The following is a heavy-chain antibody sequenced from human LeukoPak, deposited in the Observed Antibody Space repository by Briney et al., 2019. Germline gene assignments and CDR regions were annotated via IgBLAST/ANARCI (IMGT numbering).Heavy chain of an antibody. Sequence: SETLSLTCTVSGGSISSSSYYWGWIRQPPGKGLEWIGSIYYSGSTYYNPSLKSRVTISVDTSKNQFSLKLSSVTAADTAVYYCARDGGVAGTVYWGQGALVTISS. V-gene: IGHV4-39*07. J-gene: IGHJ4*02. CDR2: IYYSGST. CDR3: ARDGGVAGTVY. D-gene: IGHD6-19*01. CDR1: GGSISSSSYY.